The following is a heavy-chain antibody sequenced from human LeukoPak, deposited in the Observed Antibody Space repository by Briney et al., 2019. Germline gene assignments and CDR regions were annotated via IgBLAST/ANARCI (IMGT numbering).Heavy chain of an antibody. CDR3: AKNGDRGAYCSGGTCYPYYYYYMDV. CDR2: ISSSGSTI. D-gene: IGHD2-15*01. J-gene: IGHJ6*03. CDR1: GFTFSDYY. V-gene: IGHV3-11*01. Sequence: GGSLRLSCAASGFTFSDYYMSWIRQAPGKGLEWVSSISSSGSTIYYADSVKGHFTISRDNSKNTVYLQMNSLSAEDTAVYYCAKNGDRGAYCSGGTCYPYYYYYMDVWGKGTTVTISS.